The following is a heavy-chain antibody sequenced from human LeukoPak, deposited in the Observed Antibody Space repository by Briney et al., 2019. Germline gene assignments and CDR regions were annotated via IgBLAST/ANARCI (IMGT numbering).Heavy chain of an antibody. CDR3: ARAGKFLEWLFHRAHDAFDI. V-gene: IGHV3-21*01. CDR2: ISSSSSYI. CDR1: GFTFSSYS. Sequence: NPGGSLRLSCAASGFTFSSYSMNWVRQAPGKGLEWVSSISSSSSYIYYADSVKGRFTISRDNAKNSLYLQMNSLRAEDTAVYYCARAGKFLEWLFHRAHDAFDIWGQGTMVTVSS. D-gene: IGHD3-3*01. J-gene: IGHJ3*02.